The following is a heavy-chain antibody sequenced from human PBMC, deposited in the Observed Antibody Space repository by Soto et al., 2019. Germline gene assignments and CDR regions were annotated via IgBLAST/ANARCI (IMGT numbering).Heavy chain of an antibody. CDR1: GFSISRSA. D-gene: IGHD1-1*01. CDR3: ARDLQAGDDNVNWFAP. V-gene: IGHV3-30-3*01. Sequence: QVQLVESGGGVVQPGRSLRLSCVASGFSISRSAMHWVRQAPGKGLEWVAVIAYDGSNKWYADSAQGRFTISRDNSKNTLYLDMSSLRAEDTAVYFCARDLQAGDDNVNWFAPWGQGTLVTVSS. CDR2: IAYDGSNK. J-gene: IGHJ5*02.